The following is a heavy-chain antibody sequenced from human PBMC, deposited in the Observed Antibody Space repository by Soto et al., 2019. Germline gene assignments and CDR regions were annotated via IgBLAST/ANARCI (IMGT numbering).Heavy chain of an antibody. CDR2: INPSGGST. Sequence: ASVKVSCKASGYTFTSYYMHWVRQAPGQGLEWMGIINPSGGSTSYAQKFQGRVTMTRDTSISTAYMELSRLRSDDTAVYYCARDSKYYDILTGHPNWFDPWGQGTLVTVSS. J-gene: IGHJ5*02. CDR3: ARDSKYYDILTGHPNWFDP. D-gene: IGHD3-9*01. CDR1: GYTFTSYY. V-gene: IGHV1-46*01.